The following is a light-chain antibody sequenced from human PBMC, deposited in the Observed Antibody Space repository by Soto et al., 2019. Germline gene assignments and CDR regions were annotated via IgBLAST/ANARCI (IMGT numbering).Light chain of an antibody. CDR3: SSYVGTNSYV. J-gene: IGLJ1*01. CDR2: EVY. CDR1: SSDVGGYNY. V-gene: IGLV2-8*01. Sequence: QSVLTQPPSASGSPGQSVTISCTGTSSDVGGYNYVSWYQHHPGKAPKLIIYEVYKRPSGVPDRFSGSKSGNTAALTVSGLQAEDDADYYCSSYVGTNSYVFGTGTKATAL.